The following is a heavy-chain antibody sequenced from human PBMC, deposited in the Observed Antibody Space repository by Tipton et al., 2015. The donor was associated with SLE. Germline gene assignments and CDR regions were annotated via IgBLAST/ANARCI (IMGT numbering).Heavy chain of an antibody. J-gene: IGHJ3*02. CDR3: AERYDTFEI. Sequence: QLVQSGAEVKKPGASVKVSCKDSGYTFTSYDINWVRQATGQGLEWMGWMNPNSDNTGYAQKFQGRVTMTTDTSRSTAYLDLRSMRPDDTAVYYCAERYDTFEIWGQGTMVSVSS. CDR2: MNPNSDNT. V-gene: IGHV1-8*01. D-gene: IGHD1-1*01. CDR1: GYTFTSYD.